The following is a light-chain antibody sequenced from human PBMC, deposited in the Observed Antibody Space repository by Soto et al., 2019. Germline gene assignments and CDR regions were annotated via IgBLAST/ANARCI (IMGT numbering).Light chain of an antibody. Sequence: QSALTQPASVSGSPGQSITIPCTGTSSDVGTYGYVSWYQNHPGKAPQLMIYYVSNRPSGVSDRFSGSKSGNTASLTISGLQAEDEADYYCSSFSGSTSWVFGGGTKLTVL. CDR3: SSFSGSTSWV. V-gene: IGLV2-14*03. CDR2: YVS. J-gene: IGLJ3*02. CDR1: SSDVGTYGY.